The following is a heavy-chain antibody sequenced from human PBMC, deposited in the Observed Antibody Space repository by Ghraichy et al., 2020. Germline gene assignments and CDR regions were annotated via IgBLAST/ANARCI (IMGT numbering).Heavy chain of an antibody. CDR1: GYTFTSYA. Sequence: ASVKVSCKASGYTFTSYAMHWVRQAPGQRLEWMGWINAVNGNTKYSQKFQGIVTITRDTSASTAYMELSSLRSENTAVYYCARGGYSYGPPNWYFDLWGRGTLVTVSS. J-gene: IGHJ2*01. CDR2: INAVNGNT. CDR3: ARGGYSYGPPNWYFDL. V-gene: IGHV1-3*01. D-gene: IGHD5-18*01.